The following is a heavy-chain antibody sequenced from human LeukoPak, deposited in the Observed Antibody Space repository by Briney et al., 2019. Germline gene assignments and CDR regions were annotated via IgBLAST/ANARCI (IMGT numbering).Heavy chain of an antibody. CDR2: ISPNSGGT. CDR3: ASRVTLNAFDI. CDR1: GYTFTGYY. J-gene: IGHJ3*02. D-gene: IGHD3-22*01. V-gene: IGHV1-2*02. Sequence: GASVKVSCKASGYTFTGYYMHWVRQAPGQGLEWMGWISPNSGGTNYAQKFLGRVTMTRDTSISTAYMEVSRLRSDDTAVYYCASRVTLNAFDIWGQGTMVTVSS.